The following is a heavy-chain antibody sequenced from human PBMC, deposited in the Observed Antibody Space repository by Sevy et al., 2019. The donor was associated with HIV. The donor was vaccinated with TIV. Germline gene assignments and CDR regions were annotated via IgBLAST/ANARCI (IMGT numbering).Heavy chain of an antibody. CDR2: TYYASRWYN. Sequence: SQTLSLTCAISGDSVSSNSAAWNWIRQSPSKGLEWLGRTYYASRWYNDYAVSVIGRITINPDTSKNQFSLQLNSVTPEDTAVYYCARVPLRSLLYYFDYWGQGVLVTVSS. V-gene: IGHV6-1*01. CDR3: ARVPLRSLLYYFDY. D-gene: IGHD4-17*01. CDR1: GDSVSSNSAA. J-gene: IGHJ4*02.